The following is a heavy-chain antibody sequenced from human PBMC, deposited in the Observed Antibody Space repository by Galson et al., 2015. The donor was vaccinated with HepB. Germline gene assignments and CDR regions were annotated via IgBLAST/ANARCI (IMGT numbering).Heavy chain of an antibody. CDR1: GFTFSNYA. CDR3: AREQRYCSATTCPSARGLFDY. J-gene: IGHJ4*02. Sequence: SLRLSCAASGFTFSNYAMHWARQVPGKGLEWVAALSYDGGSILYADSVKGRFIISRDNSKNTLHLQMNSLTAEDTAVYYCAREQRYCSATTCPSARGLFDYWGQGTLVTVSS. D-gene: IGHD2-15*01. CDR2: LSYDGGSI. V-gene: IGHV3-30-3*01.